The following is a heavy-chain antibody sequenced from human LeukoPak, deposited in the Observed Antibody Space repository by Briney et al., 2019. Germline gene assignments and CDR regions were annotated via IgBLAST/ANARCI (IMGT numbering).Heavy chain of an antibody. J-gene: IGHJ4*02. D-gene: IGHD2-8*02. CDR1: GYSFSSYW. V-gene: IGHV5-10-1*01. CDR2: IDPGDSFT. Sequence: GESLRISCKGSGYSFSSYWISWVRQMPGKGLEWMGRIDPGDSFTKYRPSLEGRVTISADKSLSTVYLQWSGLKASDTAIYYCARDGGGVSSWVSRWGQGTLVTVSS. CDR3: ARDGGGVSSWVSR.